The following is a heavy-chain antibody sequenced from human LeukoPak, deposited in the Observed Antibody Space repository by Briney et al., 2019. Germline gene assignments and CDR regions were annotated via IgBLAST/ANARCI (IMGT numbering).Heavy chain of an antibody. Sequence: SETLSLTCTVSGGSISSYYWSWIRQPPRKGQEWIGYIYYSGSTNYNPSLKSRVTISVDTSKNQFSLKLSSVTAADTAVYYCARADNWGSSWYFDYWGQGTLVTVSS. D-gene: IGHD7-27*01. J-gene: IGHJ4*02. CDR2: IYYSGST. V-gene: IGHV4-59*01. CDR3: ARADNWGSSWYFDY. CDR1: GGSISSYY.